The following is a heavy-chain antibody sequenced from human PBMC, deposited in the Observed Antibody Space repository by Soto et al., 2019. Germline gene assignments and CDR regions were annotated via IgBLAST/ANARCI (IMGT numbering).Heavy chain of an antibody. CDR1: GGSISSTTYY. V-gene: IGHV2-70*11. CDR2: IDWDDDK. D-gene: IGHD6-6*01. Sequence: TLSLTCTVSGGSISSTTYYWGWMRQPPGKALEWLARIDWDDDKYYSTSLKTRLTISKDTSKNQVVLTMTNMDPVDTATYYCARIPGLWSSSSKGRRYYYYGLDVWGQGTTVTVSS. CDR3: ARIPGLWSSSSKGRRYYYYGLDV. J-gene: IGHJ6*02.